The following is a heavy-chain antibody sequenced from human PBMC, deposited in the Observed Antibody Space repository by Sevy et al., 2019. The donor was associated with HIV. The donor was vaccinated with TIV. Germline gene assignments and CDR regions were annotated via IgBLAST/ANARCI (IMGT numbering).Heavy chain of an antibody. CDR3: AREWVTMVRGVIITNYYYMDV. CDR1: GFTFSSYG. Sequence: GGSLRLSCAASGFTFSSYGMHWVRQAPGKGLEWVAVIWYDGSNKYYADSVKGRFTISRDNSKNTLYLQMNSLRAEDTAVYYWAREWVTMVRGVIITNYYYMDVWGKGTTVTVSS. CDR2: IWYDGSNK. V-gene: IGHV3-33*01. J-gene: IGHJ6*03. D-gene: IGHD3-10*01.